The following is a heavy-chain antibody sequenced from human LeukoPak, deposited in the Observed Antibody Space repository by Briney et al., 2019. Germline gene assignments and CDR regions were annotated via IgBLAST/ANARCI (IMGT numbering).Heavy chain of an antibody. CDR2: ISSGSTAK. J-gene: IGHJ4*02. CDR3: AGRSCSNGICPFDY. D-gene: IGHD2-8*01. CDR1: GFTFSSYS. Sequence: GGSLRLSCAASGFTFSSYSKNWVRQAPGKGLEWVSSISSGSTAKWYADSVKGRFTTSRDNAHFSLYLQMNGLRAEDTAVYYCAGRSCSNGICPFDYWGQGTLVTVSS. V-gene: IGHV3-21*01.